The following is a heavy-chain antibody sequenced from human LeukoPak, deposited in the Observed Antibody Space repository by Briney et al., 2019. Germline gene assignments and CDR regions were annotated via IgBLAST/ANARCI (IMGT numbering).Heavy chain of an antibody. Sequence: RSSETLSLTCTVSGGSISSYYGSWIRQPPGKGLEWIGYIYYSGSTNYNPSLKSRVTISVDTSKNQFSLKLSSVTAADTAVYYCARAGYSYGMLNFDYWGQGTLVTVSS. CDR2: IYYSGST. CDR1: GGSISSYY. D-gene: IGHD5-18*01. CDR3: ARAGYSYGMLNFDY. J-gene: IGHJ4*02. V-gene: IGHV4-59*01.